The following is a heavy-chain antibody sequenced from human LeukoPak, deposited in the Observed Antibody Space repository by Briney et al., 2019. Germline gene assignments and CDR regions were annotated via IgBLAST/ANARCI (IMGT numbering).Heavy chain of an antibody. J-gene: IGHJ5*02. Sequence: PSETLSLICTVSGYSISSSYYWNWTRQPPGKGLEWIGYIYYRGSTSYNPSLQSRVTISIDTSKNQFSLKLSSVTAADTAVYYCARGYSRLNWFDPWGQGTLVTVSS. D-gene: IGHD6-13*01. CDR1: GYSISSSYY. CDR3: ARGYSRLNWFDP. V-gene: IGHV4-61*01. CDR2: IYYRGST.